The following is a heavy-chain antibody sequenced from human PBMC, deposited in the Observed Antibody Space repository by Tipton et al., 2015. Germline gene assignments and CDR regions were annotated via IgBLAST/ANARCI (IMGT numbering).Heavy chain of an antibody. Sequence: SLRLSCAASGFTFSSYAMSWVRQAPGKGLECVSVISGSGGSTYYADSVKGRFTISRDNSKNTLYLQMNSLRAEDTAVYFCARGDWGSSGQAYWGQGTLVTVSS. D-gene: IGHD3-22*01. V-gene: IGHV3-23*01. CDR2: ISGSGGST. J-gene: IGHJ4*02. CDR3: ARGDWGSSGQAY. CDR1: GFTFSSYA.